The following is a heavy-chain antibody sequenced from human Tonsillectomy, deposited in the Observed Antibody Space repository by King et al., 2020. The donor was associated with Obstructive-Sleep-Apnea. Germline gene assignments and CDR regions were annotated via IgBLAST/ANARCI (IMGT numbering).Heavy chain of an antibody. J-gene: IGHJ4*02. Sequence: VQLVESGGGLVQPGGSMRLSCAASGFNLDTYAMSWVRQAPGKGLEWVSSVRGSGTDTYYADSVKGRFTLSRDNSKNTVYLEMSSLRREDTAVYFCTRRGDDYIWGDYFLDCWGQGTLVTVSS. CDR1: GFNLDTYA. CDR3: TRRGDDYIWGDYFLDC. V-gene: IGHV3-23*04. CDR2: VRGSGTDT. D-gene: IGHD3-16*01.